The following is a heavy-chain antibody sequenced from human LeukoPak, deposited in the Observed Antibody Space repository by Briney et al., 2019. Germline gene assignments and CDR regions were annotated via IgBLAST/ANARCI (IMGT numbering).Heavy chain of an antibody. CDR1: GFTFSSYA. V-gene: IGHV3-23*01. D-gene: IGHD5-12*01. Sequence: QPGGSLRLSCAASGFTFSSYAMSWVRQAPGKGLEWVSAISGSGGSTYYADSVKGRFTISRDNSKNTLYLQMNSLRAEDTALYYCAKDAIGYSGYDRPYYFDYWGQGTLVTVSS. J-gene: IGHJ4*02. CDR3: AKDAIGYSGYDRPYYFDY. CDR2: ISGSGGST.